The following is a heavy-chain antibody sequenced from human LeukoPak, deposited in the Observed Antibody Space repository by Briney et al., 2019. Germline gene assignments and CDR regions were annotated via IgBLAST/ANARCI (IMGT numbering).Heavy chain of an antibody. CDR1: GFTFSSYS. J-gene: IGHJ4*02. V-gene: IGHV3-48*01. CDR2: ISSSSSTI. CDR3: ASAEPHYYGSGSYQLYYPFDY. D-gene: IGHD3-10*01. Sequence: HPGGSLRLSCAASGFTFSSYSMNWVRQAPGKGLEWVSYISSSSSTIYYADSVKGRFTISRDNAKNSLYLQMNSLRAEDTAVYYCASAEPHYYGSGSYQLYYPFDYWGQGTLVTVSS.